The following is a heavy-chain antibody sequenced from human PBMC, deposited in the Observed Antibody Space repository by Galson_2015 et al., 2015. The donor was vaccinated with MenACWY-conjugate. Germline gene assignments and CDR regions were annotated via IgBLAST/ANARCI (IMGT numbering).Heavy chain of an antibody. Sequence: SLRLSCAASGFTFSSYWMHWVRQAPGKGLVWVSRINSDGSSTSYADSVKGRFTISRDNAKNTLYLQMNSLRAEDTAVYYCARVDNVDPGHTDYWGQGTLVTVSS. CDR3: ARVDNVDPGHTDY. D-gene: IGHD2-21*01. J-gene: IGHJ4*02. CDR1: GFTFSSYW. V-gene: IGHV3-74*01. CDR2: INSDGSST.